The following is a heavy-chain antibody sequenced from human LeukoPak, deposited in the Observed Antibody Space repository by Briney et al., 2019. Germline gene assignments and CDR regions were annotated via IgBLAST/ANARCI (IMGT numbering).Heavy chain of an antibody. D-gene: IGHD3-10*01. CDR1: GGSISSGSYY. CDR2: IYTSGST. V-gene: IGHV4-61*02. J-gene: IGHJ4*02. CDR3: ARETLWFGEFTFDY. Sequence: PSQTLSLTCTVSGGSISSGSYYWSWIRQPAGKGLEWIGRIYTSGSTNYNPPLKSRVTISVDTSKNQFSLKLSSVTAADTAVYYCARETLWFGEFTFDYWGQGTLVTVSS.